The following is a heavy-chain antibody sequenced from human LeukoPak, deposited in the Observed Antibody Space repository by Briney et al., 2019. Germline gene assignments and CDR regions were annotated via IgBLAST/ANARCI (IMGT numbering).Heavy chain of an antibody. CDR3: ARDLKYNILTGFRSSFGFDP. CDR2: ISAYNGNT. J-gene: IGHJ5*02. D-gene: IGHD3-9*01. V-gene: IGHV1-18*01. Sequence: ASVKVSCKASGHTFSSYGISWVRQAPGQGLEWMGWISAYNGNTNYAQKFQDRVTMTTDTSTTTAYMELRSLRSDDTAVYYCARDLKYNILTGFRSSFGFDPWGQGTLVTVSS. CDR1: GHTFSSYG.